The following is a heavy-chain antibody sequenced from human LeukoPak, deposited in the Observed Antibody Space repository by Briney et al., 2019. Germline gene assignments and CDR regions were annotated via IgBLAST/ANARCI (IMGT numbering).Heavy chain of an antibody. D-gene: IGHD1-26*01. CDR2: ISGSGGST. Sequence: QRGGSLRLSCAASGFTFSSYAMSWVRQAPGKGLEWVSAISGSGGSTYYADSVKGRFTISRDNSKNTLYLQMNSLRAEDTAVYYCAKDVTQYSGSIEDPYWAQGTLVTVSS. CDR3: AKDVTQYSGSIEDPY. J-gene: IGHJ4*02. CDR1: GFTFSSYA. V-gene: IGHV3-23*01.